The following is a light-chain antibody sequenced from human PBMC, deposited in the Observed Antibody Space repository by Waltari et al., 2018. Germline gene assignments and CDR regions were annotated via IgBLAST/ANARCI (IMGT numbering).Light chain of an antibody. Sequence: QSVLTQPPSASEAARKTISISCSGGSSDIGRNTVSWYHQVPGTAPKLLIFYDNQRASGVSDRFSGSRSGTSASLAISGLQTEDEGNYYCATWDDSLSGPVFGGGTRLTVL. V-gene: IGLV1-36*01. CDR2: YDN. CDR1: SSDIGRNT. J-gene: IGLJ3*02. CDR3: ATWDDSLSGPV.